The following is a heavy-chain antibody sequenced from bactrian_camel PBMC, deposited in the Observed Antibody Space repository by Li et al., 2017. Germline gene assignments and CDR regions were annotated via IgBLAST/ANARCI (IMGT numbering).Heavy chain of an antibody. D-gene: IGHD5*01. CDR3: ATSAVYGLGSARSFAN. CDR2: IYSGDGAA. V-gene: IGHV3S63*01. J-gene: IGHJ4*01. Sequence: HVQLVESGGGSVQAGGSLTLSCLNSGVRDAWNSVGWFRQAPGQEREGVAAIYSGDGAAIYTDSAKGRFTISRDNAKNTLYLQMVSLKTEDTAVYYCATSAVYGLGSARSFANWGQGTQVTVS. CDR1: GVRDAWNS.